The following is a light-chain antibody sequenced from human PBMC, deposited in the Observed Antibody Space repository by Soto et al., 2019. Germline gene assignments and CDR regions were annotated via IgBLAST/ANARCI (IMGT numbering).Light chain of an antibody. V-gene: IGKV1-39*01. J-gene: IGKJ1*01. CDR3: QQSYSTPA. Sequence: DIQMTQSPSSLSASVGDRVTITCRASQSISSYLNWYQQKPGKAPKLLIYAASSLQSGVPSRFSGSGSGTDFTLTISSLQPEYFATYYCQQSYSTPAFGQGTRWIS. CDR1: QSISSY. CDR2: AAS.